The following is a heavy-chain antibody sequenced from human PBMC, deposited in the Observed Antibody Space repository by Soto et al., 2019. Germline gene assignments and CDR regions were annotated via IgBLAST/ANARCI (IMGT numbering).Heavy chain of an antibody. CDR2: IIPILGIA. CDR1: GGTFSSYT. V-gene: IGHV1-69*04. D-gene: IGHD6-19*01. J-gene: IGHJ5*02. CDR3: ARDWHSSGWYWFDP. Sequence: SVKVSCKASGGTFSSYTISWVRQAPGQGLEWMGRIIPILGIANYAQKFQGRVTITADKSTSTAYMELSSLRSEDTAVYYCARDWHSSGWYWFDPWGQGTLVTVSS.